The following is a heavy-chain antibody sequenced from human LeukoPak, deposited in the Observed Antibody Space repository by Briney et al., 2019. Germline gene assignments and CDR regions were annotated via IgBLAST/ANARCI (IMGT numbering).Heavy chain of an antibody. CDR3: ARDSAGNDY. J-gene: IGHJ4*02. CDR1: GFTFSTYW. Sequence: GGSLRLSCAASGFTFSTYWMSWVRQAPGKGLEWVANIKQDGSEKYYVDSVKGRFTTSRDNAKNSLYLQMNSLRAEDTAMYYCARDSAGNDYWGQGTLVTVSS. CDR2: IKQDGSEK. V-gene: IGHV3-7*01. D-gene: IGHD6-13*01.